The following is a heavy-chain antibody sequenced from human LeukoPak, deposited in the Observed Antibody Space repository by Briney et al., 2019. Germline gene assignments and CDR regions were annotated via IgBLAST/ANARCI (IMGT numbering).Heavy chain of an antibody. D-gene: IGHD2-21*01. J-gene: IGHJ3*02. V-gene: IGHV1-69*05. CDR2: IIPIFGTA. CDR1: GGTFSSYA. CDR3: ASAASHSLNRAFDI. Sequence: GASVKVSCKASGGTFSSYAISWVRQAPGQGLEWMGGIIPIFGTANYAQKFQGRVTITTDESTSTAYMELSSLRSEDTAVYYCASAASHSLNRAFDIWGQGTMVTVSS.